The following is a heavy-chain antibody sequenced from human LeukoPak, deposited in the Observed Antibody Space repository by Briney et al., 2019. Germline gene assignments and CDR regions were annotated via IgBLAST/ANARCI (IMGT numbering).Heavy chain of an antibody. CDR3: VKGGHQSPFDP. V-gene: IGHV3-23*01. J-gene: IGHJ5*02. D-gene: IGHD2-2*01. Sequence: GGSLRLSCAASGLTLRNYAMTWVRQAPGKGLEWVSTISGNGGETFYADSVKGRFTISRDNSKNTHYLQVNILRAEDTAVYYCVKGGHQSPFDPWGQGTLVTVSS. CDR2: ISGNGGET. CDR1: GLTLRNYA.